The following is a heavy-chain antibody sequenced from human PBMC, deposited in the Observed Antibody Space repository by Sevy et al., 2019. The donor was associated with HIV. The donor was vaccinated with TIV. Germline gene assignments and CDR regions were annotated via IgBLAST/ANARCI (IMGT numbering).Heavy chain of an antibody. CDR2: IYSGGST. CDR1: GFTVSSSY. D-gene: IGHD3-3*01. CDR3: ARGRGVFGAVAINWFDP. J-gene: IGHJ5*02. V-gene: IGHV3-53*01. Sequence: GGSRRLSCAASGFTVSSSYMTWVRQPPGKGLEWVSVIYSGGSTYYADSVKGRFTISRDNSKNTLYLQMNNLRADDTAVYYCARGRGVFGAVAINWFDPWGQGALVTVSS.